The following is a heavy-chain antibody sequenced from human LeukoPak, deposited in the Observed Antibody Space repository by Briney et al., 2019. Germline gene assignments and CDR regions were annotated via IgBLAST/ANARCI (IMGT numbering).Heavy chain of an antibody. CDR2: IYYSGST. CDR1: GGSISSGDYY. D-gene: IGHD6-13*01. Sequence: SQTLSLTCTVSGGSISSGDYYWSWIRQPPGKGLEWIGYIYYSGSTYYNPSLKSRVTISVDTSKNQFSLKLSSVTAADTAVYYCARGPVPTGSSWYNWFDPWGQGTLVTVSS. J-gene: IGHJ5*02. V-gene: IGHV4-30-4*08. CDR3: ARGPVPTGSSWYNWFDP.